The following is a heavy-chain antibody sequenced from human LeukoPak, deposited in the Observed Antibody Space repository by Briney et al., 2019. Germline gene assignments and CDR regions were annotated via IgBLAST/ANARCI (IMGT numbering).Heavy chain of an antibody. V-gene: IGHV4-59*01. D-gene: IGHD1-26*01. CDR2: IYYTGST. Sequence: SETLSLTCGVSGGAITNYYWNWIRQAPGKGLEWLGYIYYTGSTTYNPSVKSRITISLDTSKKQISLKLRSVTAADTAVYYCARSREIYYFDYWGQGTLVTVSS. CDR3: ARSREIYYFDY. CDR1: GGAITNYY. J-gene: IGHJ4*02.